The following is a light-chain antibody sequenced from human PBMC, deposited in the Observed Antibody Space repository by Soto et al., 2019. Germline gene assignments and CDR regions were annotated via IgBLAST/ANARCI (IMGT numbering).Light chain of an antibody. CDR3: SSYTSSSHNYV. CDR2: EVS. Sequence: QSVLTQPASVSGSPGQSITISCTGTSSDVGGYNYVSWYQQHPGKAPKLMIYEVSNRPSGVSNRFSGSKSGNTASLTISGLQADDEADYYCSSYTSSSHNYVFGTGTKLTVL. CDR1: SSDVGGYNY. J-gene: IGLJ1*01. V-gene: IGLV2-14*01.